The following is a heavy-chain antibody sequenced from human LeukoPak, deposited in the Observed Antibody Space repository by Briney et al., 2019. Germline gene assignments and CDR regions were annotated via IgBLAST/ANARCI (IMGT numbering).Heavy chain of an antibody. CDR1: GGSFSGYY. CDR3: ARGTGVYYYGSGSYYDY. V-gene: IGHV4-34*01. J-gene: IGHJ4*02. CDR2: INHSEST. D-gene: IGHD3-10*01. Sequence: PSETLSLTCAVYGGSFSGYYWSWIRQPPGKGLEWIGEINHSESTNYDPSLKSRVTISVDTSKNQFSLKLSSVTAADTAVHYCARGTGVYYYGSGSYYDYWGQGTLVTVSS.